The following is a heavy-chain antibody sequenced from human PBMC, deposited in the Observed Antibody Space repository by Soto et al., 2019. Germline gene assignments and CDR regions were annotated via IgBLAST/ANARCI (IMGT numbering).Heavy chain of an antibody. J-gene: IGHJ4*02. CDR2: IYYSGST. D-gene: IGHD4-17*01. V-gene: IGHV4-59*01. CDR1: GGSISSYY. Sequence: SETLSLTCTVSGGSISSYYWSWIRQPPGKGLEWIGYIYYSGSTNYNPSLKSRVTISVDTSKNQFSLKLSSVTAADTAVYYCGRDRTGYGDYPDWGQGTLVTVSS. CDR3: GRDRTGYGDYPD.